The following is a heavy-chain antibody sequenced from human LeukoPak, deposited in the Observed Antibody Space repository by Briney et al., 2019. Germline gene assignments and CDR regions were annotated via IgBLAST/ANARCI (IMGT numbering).Heavy chain of an antibody. CDR2: IYYSGST. CDR1: GSSISNYY. Sequence: SETLSLTCTVSGSSISNYYWSWIRQPPGKGLEWIGDIYYSGSTNYNPSLKSRVTISVDTSKIQFSLKLSSVTATDTAVYYCARVSYDSSDYWGQGTLVTVSS. D-gene: IGHD3-22*01. V-gene: IGHV4-59*01. J-gene: IGHJ4*02. CDR3: ARVSYDSSDY.